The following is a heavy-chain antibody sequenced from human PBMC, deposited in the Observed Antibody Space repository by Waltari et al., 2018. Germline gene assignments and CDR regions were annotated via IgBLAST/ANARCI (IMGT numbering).Heavy chain of an antibody. CDR2: INQDGSEK. V-gene: IGHV3-7*01. CDR1: GFTFSKYW. Sequence: EVQVVESGGDLVQPGGSLRLSCAASGFTFSKYWMTWVRQTPGKGLEGVAKINQDGSEKNYEDSVKGRFTISRDNANNSLYLQMNNLRAEDTAIYYCTKNSGWDSDSWGQGTLVTVSS. CDR3: TKNSGWDSDS. J-gene: IGHJ5*01. D-gene: IGHD6-19*01.